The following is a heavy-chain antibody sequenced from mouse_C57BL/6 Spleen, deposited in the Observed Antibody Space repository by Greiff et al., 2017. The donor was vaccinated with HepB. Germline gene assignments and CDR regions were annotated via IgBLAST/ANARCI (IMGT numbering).Heavy chain of an antibody. CDR3: AIYYYGSSYHWYFDV. J-gene: IGHJ1*03. D-gene: IGHD1-1*01. Sequence: QVQLQQPGAELVMPGASVKLSCKASGYTFTSYWMHWVKQRPGQGLEWIGEIDPSDSYTNYNQNFKGKSTLTVDKSSSTAYMQLSSLTSEDSAVYYCAIYYYGSSYHWYFDVWGTGTTVTVSS. CDR2: IDPSDSYT. V-gene: IGHV1-69*01. CDR1: GYTFTSYW.